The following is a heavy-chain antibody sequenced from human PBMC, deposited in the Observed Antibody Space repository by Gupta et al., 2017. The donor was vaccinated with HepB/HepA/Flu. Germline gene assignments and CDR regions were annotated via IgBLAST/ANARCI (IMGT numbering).Heavy chain of an antibody. CDR3: ARDLGPGDRLRLGADY. D-gene: IGHD3-16*01. J-gene: IGHJ4*02. V-gene: IGHV1-3*01. CDR2: INAGNGNT. Sequence: QVQLVQSGAEVKKPGASVKVSCKASGYTFTSYAMHWVRQAPGQRLEWMGWINAGNGNTKYSQKFQGRVTITRDTSASTAYMELSSLRSEDTAVYYCARDLGPGDRLRLGADYWGQGTLVTVSS. CDR1: GYTFTSYA.